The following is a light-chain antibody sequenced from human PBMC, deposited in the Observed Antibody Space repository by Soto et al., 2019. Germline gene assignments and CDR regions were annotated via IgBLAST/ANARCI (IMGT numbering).Light chain of an antibody. Sequence: EIAWTQSPGTLSLSPGERATLSCRTSQSVSSGDFAWYQHRPGQAPRLVIYGASTRATGVPDRFSGSGSGTDFTLTISGLEPEDFAVYFCLQYGNSPYTFGQGTKLEMK. J-gene: IGKJ2*01. CDR2: GAS. V-gene: IGKV3-20*01. CDR1: QSVSSGD. CDR3: LQYGNSPYT.